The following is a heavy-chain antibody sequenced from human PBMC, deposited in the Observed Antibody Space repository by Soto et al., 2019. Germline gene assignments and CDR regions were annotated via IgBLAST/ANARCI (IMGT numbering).Heavy chain of an antibody. V-gene: IGHV4-39*01. Sequence: SETLSLTSTVSCGSIISSGYYWGWIRQPPGKGLEWIGSIYYSGSTYYNPSLKSRVTISVDTSKNQFSLKLSSVTAADTAVYYCARPLAKRYCSGGSCYGYWGQGTLVTVSS. CDR1: CGSIISSGYY. J-gene: IGHJ4*02. CDR3: ARPLAKRYCSGGSCYGY. CDR2: IYYSGST. D-gene: IGHD2-15*01.